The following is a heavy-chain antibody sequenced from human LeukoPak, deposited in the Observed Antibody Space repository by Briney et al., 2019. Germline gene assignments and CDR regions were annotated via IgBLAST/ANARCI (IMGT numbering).Heavy chain of an antibody. V-gene: IGHV4-59*01. Sequence: SETLSLTCTVSGGSISSYYWSWIRQPPGKGLEWIGYIYYSGSTNYNPSLKSRVTISVDTSKNQFSLKLSSVTAADTAVYYCASLDIVATTFDYWGQGTLVTVSS. CDR1: GGSISSYY. D-gene: IGHD5-12*01. CDR2: IYYSGST. CDR3: ASLDIVATTFDY. J-gene: IGHJ4*02.